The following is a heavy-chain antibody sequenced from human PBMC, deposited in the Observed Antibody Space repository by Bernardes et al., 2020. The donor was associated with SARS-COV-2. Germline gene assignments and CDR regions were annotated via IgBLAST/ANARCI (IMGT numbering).Heavy chain of an antibody. J-gene: IGHJ5*02. CDR2: IYHSGST. D-gene: IGHD2-15*01. CDR1: GGSISSSNW. CDR3: ARKSYCSGGSCYPIGNWFDP. Sequence: SETLSLTCAVSGGSISSSNWWSWVRQPPGKGLEWIGEIYHSGSTNYNPSLKSRVTISVDKSKNQFSLKLSSVTAADTAVYYCARKSYCSGGSCYPIGNWFDPWGQGTLVTVSS. V-gene: IGHV4-4*02.